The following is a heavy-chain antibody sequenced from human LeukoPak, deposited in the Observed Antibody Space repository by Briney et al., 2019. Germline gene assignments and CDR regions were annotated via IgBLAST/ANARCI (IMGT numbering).Heavy chain of an antibody. V-gene: IGHV1-8*01. J-gene: IGHJ5*02. CDR3: ARVIVPNWFDP. Sequence: ASVKVSCKASGYTFTSYESNWVRQATGQGLEWMGWINPNSGNTGYAQKFQGRVTMTRNTSISTAYMELSSLRSEDTAVYYCARVIVPNWFDPWGQGTLVTVSS. CDR2: INPNSGNT. D-gene: IGHD3-22*01. CDR1: GYTFTSYE.